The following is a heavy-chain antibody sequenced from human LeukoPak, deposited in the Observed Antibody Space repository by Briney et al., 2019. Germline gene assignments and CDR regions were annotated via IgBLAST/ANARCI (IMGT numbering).Heavy chain of an antibody. CDR1: GYTFTKYA. Sequence: ASVKVSCKASGYTFTKYAINWVRQAPGQRLGWMGWINTGNGDTKYSQKFQGRVTITRDTSASTAYMELSSLRSEDTAVYYCASRPGIAVAGFDYWGQGTLVTVSS. CDR2: INTGNGDT. V-gene: IGHV1-3*04. J-gene: IGHJ4*02. D-gene: IGHD6-19*01. CDR3: ASRPGIAVAGFDY.